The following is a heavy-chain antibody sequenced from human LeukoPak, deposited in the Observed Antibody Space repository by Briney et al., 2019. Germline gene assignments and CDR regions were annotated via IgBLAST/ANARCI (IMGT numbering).Heavy chain of an antibody. CDR1: GFTVSSNY. Sequence: GGSLRLSCAASGFTVSSNYMSWVRQAPGKGLEWGSVIYSGGSTYYADSVKGRFTISRDNSKNTLYLQMNSLRAEDTAVYYCARDRVYCSGGSCYPYYFDYWGQGTLVTVSS. CDR3: ARDRVYCSGGSCYPYYFDY. CDR2: IYSGGST. J-gene: IGHJ4*02. D-gene: IGHD2-15*01. V-gene: IGHV3-66*01.